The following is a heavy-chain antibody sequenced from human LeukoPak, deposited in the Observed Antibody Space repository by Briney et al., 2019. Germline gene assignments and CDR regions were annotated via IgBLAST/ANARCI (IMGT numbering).Heavy chain of an antibody. J-gene: IGHJ4*02. CDR3: ARDQAYFDY. V-gene: IGHV3-33*01. CDR1: AFTFSSYG. CDR2: IWYDGSNK. Sequence: GGSLRPSCAVSAFTFSSYGMHWVRQAPGKGLEWVAVIWYDGSNKYYADSVKGRFTISRDNSKNTLYLQMNSLRTEDTAVYYCARDQAYFDYWGQGTLVTVSS.